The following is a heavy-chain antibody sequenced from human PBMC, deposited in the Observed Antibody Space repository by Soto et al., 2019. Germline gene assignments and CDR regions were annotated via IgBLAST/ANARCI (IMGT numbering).Heavy chain of an antibody. CDR2: IIPIFGTA. CDR3: AREWEQQLDKYYYYGMDV. J-gene: IGHJ6*02. Sequence: SVKVSCKASGGTFSSYAISWVRQAPGQGLEWMGGIIPIFGTANYAQKFQGRVTITADESTSTAYMELSSLRSEDTAVYYCAREWEQQLDKYYYYGMDVRRQGTTVTVSS. D-gene: IGHD6-13*01. V-gene: IGHV1-69*13. CDR1: GGTFSSYA.